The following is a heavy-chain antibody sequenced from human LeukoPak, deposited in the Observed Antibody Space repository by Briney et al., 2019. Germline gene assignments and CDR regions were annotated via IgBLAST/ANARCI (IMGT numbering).Heavy chain of an antibody. CDR2: IYYSGST. V-gene: IGHV4-59*01. D-gene: IGHD5-18*01. Sequence: SETLSLICTVSGGSISSYYWSWIRQPPGKGLEWIGYIYYSGSTNYNPSLKSRVTISVDTSKNQFSLKLSSVTAADTAVYYCARSGYSYGYYYYYMDVWGKGTTVTVSS. CDR3: ARSGYSYGYYYYYMDV. J-gene: IGHJ6*03. CDR1: GGSISSYY.